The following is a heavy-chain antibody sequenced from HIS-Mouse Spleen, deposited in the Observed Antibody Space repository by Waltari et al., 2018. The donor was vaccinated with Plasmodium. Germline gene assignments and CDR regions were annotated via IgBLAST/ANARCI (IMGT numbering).Heavy chain of an antibody. V-gene: IGHV3-53*02. CDR2: INSGGST. D-gene: IGHD6-13*01. CDR1: GFTVSSNY. J-gene: IGHJ4*02. Sequence: EVQLVETGGGLIQPGGSLRLSCAASGFTVSSNYMSWVRQAPGKGVEWVSVINSGGSTYDADAVKGRFTISRDNSKNTLYLQMNSLRAEDTAVYYCARGNSGYSSSWYLFDYWGQGTLVTVSS. CDR3: ARGNSGYSSSWYLFDY.